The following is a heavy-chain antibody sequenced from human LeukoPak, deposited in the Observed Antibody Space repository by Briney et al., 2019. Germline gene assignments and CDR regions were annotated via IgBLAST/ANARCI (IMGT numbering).Heavy chain of an antibody. J-gene: IGHJ5*02. D-gene: IGHD3-3*01. CDR2: ISSSGSTI. V-gene: IGHV3-11*01. Sequence: PGGSLRLSCAASGFTFSDYYMSWIRQAPGKGLEWVSYISSSGSTIYYADSVKGRFTISRDNAKNSLYLQMNSLRAEDTAVYYCASSKWDFWSGHQSPNWFDPWGQGTLVTVSS. CDR1: GFTFSDYY. CDR3: ASSKWDFWSGHQSPNWFDP.